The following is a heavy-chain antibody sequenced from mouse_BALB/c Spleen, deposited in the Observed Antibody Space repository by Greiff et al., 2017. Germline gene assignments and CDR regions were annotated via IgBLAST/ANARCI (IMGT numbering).Heavy chain of an antibody. CDR2: INPSTGYT. J-gene: IGHJ3*01. V-gene: IGHV1-7*01. CDR3: ARASGGRPAWVAY. Sequence: QVQLQQSGAELVKPGASVKMSCKASGYTFTSYWMHWVKQRPGQGLEWIGYINPSTGYTEYNQKFKDKATLTADKSSSTAYMQLSSLTSEDSAVYYCARASGGRPAWVAYWGEGTLVTVSA. CDR1: GYTFTSYW.